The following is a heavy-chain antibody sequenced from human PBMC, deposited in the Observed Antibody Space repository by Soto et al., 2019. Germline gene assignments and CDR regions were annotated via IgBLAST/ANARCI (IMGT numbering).Heavy chain of an antibody. J-gene: IGHJ4*02. V-gene: IGHV4-34*01. Sequence: TLSLTCAVYGGSFSGYYWSWIRQPPGKGLEWIGEINHSGSTNYNPSLKSRVTISVDTSKNQFSLKLSSVTAADTAVYYCETIRFRWGLFRDYXGQGTLVTVSS. CDR1: GGSFSGYY. CDR3: ETIRFRWGLFRDY. D-gene: IGHD3-3*01. CDR2: INHSGST.